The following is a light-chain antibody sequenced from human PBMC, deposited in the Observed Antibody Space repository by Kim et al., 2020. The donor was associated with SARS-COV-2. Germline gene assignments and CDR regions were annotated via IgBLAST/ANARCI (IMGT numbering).Light chain of an antibody. Sequence: GQSVAISCTGTSSDVGGYNYVSWYQQHPGKAPKLMIYEVSKRPSGVPDRFSGSKSGNTASLTVSGLQAEDEADYYCSSYGGSNNLLFGGGTKLIVL. CDR2: EVS. CDR1: SSDVGGYNY. CDR3: SSYGGSNNLL. J-gene: IGLJ2*01. V-gene: IGLV2-8*01.